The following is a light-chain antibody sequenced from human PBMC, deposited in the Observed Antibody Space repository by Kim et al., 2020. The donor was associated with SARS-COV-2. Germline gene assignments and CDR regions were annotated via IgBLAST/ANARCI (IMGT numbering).Light chain of an antibody. V-gene: IGLV1-51*01. CDR2: DNN. J-gene: IGLJ3*02. Sequence: QSVFTQPPSVSAAPGQKVSIPCSGGSSNIGNNYVSWYQQFPGTAPKFLIYDNNKRPSGIPDRFSGSKSGTSATLGITGLQTGDEADYYCGTWDSSLSAVVFGGGTQLTVL. CDR1: SSNIGNNY. CDR3: GTWDSSLSAVV.